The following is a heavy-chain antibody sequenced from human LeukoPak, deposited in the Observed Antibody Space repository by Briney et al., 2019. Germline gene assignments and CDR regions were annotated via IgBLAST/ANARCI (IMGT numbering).Heavy chain of an antibody. Sequence: SETLSLTCTVSGASISSDDYFWGWIRQPPGKGLEWIATIYYSGNTYYNPSLSSRVTISADSSKNQFSLRLRSVTAADAAVYFCARTRGRVSKTDFDSWGQGTLITVSS. CDR1: GASISSDDYF. D-gene: IGHD5/OR15-5a*01. J-gene: IGHJ4*02. V-gene: IGHV4-39*07. CDR3: ARTRGRVSKTDFDS. CDR2: IYYSGNT.